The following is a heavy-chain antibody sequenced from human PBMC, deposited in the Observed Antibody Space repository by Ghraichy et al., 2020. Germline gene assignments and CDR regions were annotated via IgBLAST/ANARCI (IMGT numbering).Heavy chain of an antibody. V-gene: IGHV1-58*01. CDR2: IVVGSGNT. CDR1: GFTFTSSA. J-gene: IGHJ2*01. Sequence: SVKVSCKASGFTFTSSAVQWVRQARGQRLEWIGWIVVGSGNTNYAQKFQERVTITRDMSTSTAYMELSSLRSEDTAVYYCAAPYYGSGPEIHYWYFDLWGRGTLVTVSS. CDR3: AAPYYGSGPEIHYWYFDL. D-gene: IGHD3-10*01.